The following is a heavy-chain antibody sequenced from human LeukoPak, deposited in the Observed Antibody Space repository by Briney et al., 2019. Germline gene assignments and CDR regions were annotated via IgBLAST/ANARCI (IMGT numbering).Heavy chain of an antibody. J-gene: IGHJ5*02. V-gene: IGHV3-48*01. CDR2: ISSSSSTI. D-gene: IGHD3-10*01. CDR3: ARDIGTYYYGSGSYYGWFGP. CDR1: GFTFSSYS. Sequence: PGGSLRLSCAASGFTFSSYSMNWVRQAPGKGLEWVSYISSSSSTIYYADSVKGRFTISRDNAKNSLYLQMNSLRAEDTAVYYCARDIGTYYYGSGSYYGWFGPWGQGTLVTVSS.